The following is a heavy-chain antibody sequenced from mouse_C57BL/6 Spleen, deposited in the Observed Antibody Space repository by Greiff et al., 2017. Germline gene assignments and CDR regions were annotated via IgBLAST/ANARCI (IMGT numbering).Heavy chain of an antibody. CDR3: ARPRDDYAMDD. CDR2: INPSTGGT. CDR1: GYSFTGYY. V-gene: IGHV1-42*01. J-gene: IGHJ4*01. Sequence: EVKLVESGPELVKPGASVKISCKASGYSFTGYYMNWVKQSPEKSLEWIGEINPSTGGTTYNQKFKAKATLTVDKSSNTAYMQLKSLTSEDSAVYYCARPRDDYAMDDWGQGASVTVSS.